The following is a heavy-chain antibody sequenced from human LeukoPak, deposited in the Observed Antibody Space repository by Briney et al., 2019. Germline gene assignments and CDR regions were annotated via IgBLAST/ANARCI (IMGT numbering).Heavy chain of an antibody. CDR1: GFTFSSYS. CDR3: ARDYPQGSDLYYYYMDV. Sequence: GGSLRLSCAASGFTFSSYSMNWVRQAPGKGLEWVSSISSSSSYIYYADSVKGRFTISRDNAKNSLNLQMNSLRAEDTAVYYCARDYPQGSDLYYYYMDVWGKGTTVTVSS. CDR2: ISSSSSYI. V-gene: IGHV3-21*01. J-gene: IGHJ6*03. D-gene: IGHD2-21*02.